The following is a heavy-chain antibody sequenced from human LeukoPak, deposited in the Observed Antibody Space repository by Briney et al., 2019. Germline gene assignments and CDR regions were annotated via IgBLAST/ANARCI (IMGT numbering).Heavy chain of an antibody. CDR2: MNPNSGNA. CDR1: GYTFTSYD. Sequence: ASVKVSCKASGYTFTSYDVNWVRQATGQGLEWMGWMNPNSGNAGYAQKFQGRVTMTRDTSTSTVYMELSRMRSEDTAVYYCARDQPGHSSDYYGMDVWGQGATVTVSS. V-gene: IGHV1-8*01. CDR3: ARDQPGHSSDYYGMDV. J-gene: IGHJ6*02. D-gene: IGHD4-11*01.